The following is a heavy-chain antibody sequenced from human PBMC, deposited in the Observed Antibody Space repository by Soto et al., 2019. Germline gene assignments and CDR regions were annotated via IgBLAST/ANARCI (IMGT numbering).Heavy chain of an antibody. J-gene: IGHJ5*02. CDR1: GGTFSSYA. CDR2: IIPIFGTA. V-gene: IGHV1-69*13. Sequence: ASVKVSCKASGGTFSSYAISWVRQAPGQGLEWMGGIIPIFGTANYAQKFQGRVTITADESTSTAYMELSSLRSEDTAVYYCASIAPGIVVVPAAMREGWFDPWGQGTLVTVSS. D-gene: IGHD2-2*01. CDR3: ASIAPGIVVVPAAMREGWFDP.